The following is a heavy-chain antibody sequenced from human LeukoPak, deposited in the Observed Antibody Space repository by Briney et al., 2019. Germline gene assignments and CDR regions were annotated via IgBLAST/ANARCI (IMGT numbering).Heavy chain of an antibody. J-gene: IGHJ1*01. CDR2: IYSGGST. CDR3: VRDGNDYGDYEYFQH. Sequence: GGSLRLSCAASGFTVSSNYMSWVRQAPGKGLEWVSVIYSGGSTYYADSVKGRFTISRDNSKNTLYLQMNSLRAEDTAVYYCVRDGNDYGDYEYFQHWGQGTLVTVSS. CDR1: GFTVSSNY. V-gene: IGHV3-53*01. D-gene: IGHD4-17*01.